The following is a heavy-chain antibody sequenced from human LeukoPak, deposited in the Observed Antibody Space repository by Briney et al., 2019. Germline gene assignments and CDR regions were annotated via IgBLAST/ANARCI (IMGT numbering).Heavy chain of an antibody. CDR3: AKDNRRHYTSGPNPDSLH. CDR1: GFIFNNYA. J-gene: IGHJ4*02. V-gene: IGHV3-9*01. CDR2: ISWNSGTI. Sequence: SGGSLRLSCAGSGFIFNNYAMHWVRQPPRKGLEWVSGISWNSGTIDYADSVRGRFTISRDNAKNSLYLQMDSLRVEDTAFYYCAKDNRRHYTSGPNPDSLHWGQGALVTVSS. D-gene: IGHD6-19*01.